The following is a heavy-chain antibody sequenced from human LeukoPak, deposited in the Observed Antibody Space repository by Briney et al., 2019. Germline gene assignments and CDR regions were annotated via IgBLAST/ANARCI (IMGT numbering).Heavy chain of an antibody. CDR1: GFTFSSYS. D-gene: IGHD6-19*01. CDR2: ISSHSSHI. Sequence: GGSLRLSCAASGFTFSSYSMNWVRQAPGKGLEWVSSISSHSSHIYYADSMKGRFTMSRDNAKNSLYLQMNSLRADDTAVYYCARAVAGTHGAFDIWGQGTMVTVSS. J-gene: IGHJ3*02. V-gene: IGHV3-21*01. CDR3: ARAVAGTHGAFDI.